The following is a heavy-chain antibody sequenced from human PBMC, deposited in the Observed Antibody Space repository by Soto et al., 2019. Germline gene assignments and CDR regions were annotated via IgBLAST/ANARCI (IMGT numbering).Heavy chain of an antibody. D-gene: IGHD6-6*01. CDR3: AQALVFTGGDGFDI. Sequence: QVRLQEWGPGLVKPSQTLSLKCSVSGGSITTGGRYWSWIRQLPGKGLEWIGDIYSSGNTYYNTSLNSRVTISVEAAKNQFSLKLSSVTAADTAVYYCAQALVFTGGDGFDIWGQGRLVTVSS. CDR1: GGSITTGGRY. J-gene: IGHJ3*02. CDR2: IYSSGNT. V-gene: IGHV4-31*02.